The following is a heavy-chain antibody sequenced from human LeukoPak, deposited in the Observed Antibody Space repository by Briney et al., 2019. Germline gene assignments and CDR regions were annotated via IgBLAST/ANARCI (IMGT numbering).Heavy chain of an antibody. CDR1: GGSISSYY. CDR2: IYYSGST. CDR3: ARYGASYFDY. D-gene: IGHD3-10*01. V-gene: IGHV4-59*04. Sequence: SETLSLTCTVSGGSISSYYWSWIRQPPGKGLEWIGYIYYSGSTYYNPSLKSRVTISVDTSKNQFSLKLSSVTAADTAVYYCARYGASYFDYWGQGTLVTVSS. J-gene: IGHJ4*02.